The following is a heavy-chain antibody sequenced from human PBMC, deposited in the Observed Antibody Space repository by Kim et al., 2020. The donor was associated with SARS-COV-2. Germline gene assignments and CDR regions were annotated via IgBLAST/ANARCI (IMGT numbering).Heavy chain of an antibody. V-gene: IGHV1-18*01. CDR3: ARDRAFDI. Sequence: ASVKVSCKASGYTFTSYAISWVRQAPGQGLEWMGWINAYNGNTNYAQKLQGSVTMTTDTSTSTAYMELRSLRSEDTAVYYCARDRAFDIWGQGTMVTVSS. CDR2: INAYNGNT. J-gene: IGHJ3*02. CDR1: GYTFTSYA.